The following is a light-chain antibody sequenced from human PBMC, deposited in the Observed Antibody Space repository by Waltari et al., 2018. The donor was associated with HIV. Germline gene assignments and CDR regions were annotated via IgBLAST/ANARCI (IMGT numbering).Light chain of an antibody. CDR3: AVWDDSLNGWV. J-gene: IGLJ3*02. CDR2: DNT. CDR1: SSNIGTNT. V-gene: IGLV1-44*01. Sequence: QSVLTQPPSASATPGQRVTISCSGSSSNIGTNTVNWYQQLPETAPRVLINDNTQRPSGVPDRFSGSKSGTSASLAISGLQSEDEADYYCAVWDDSLNGWVFGGGTKLTVL.